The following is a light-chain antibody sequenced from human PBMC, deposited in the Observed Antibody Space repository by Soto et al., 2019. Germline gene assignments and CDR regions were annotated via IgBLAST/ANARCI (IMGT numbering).Light chain of an antibody. J-gene: IGKJ4*01. Sequence: EIVMTQSPATLSVSPEERATLSCRASQSVGRNLAWYQQKPGQAPRLLIYGASTRATGIPARFSGSGSGTEFTLPISSLQSEDFAIYSCQQYNHWPPLTFGGGTKVEIK. CDR1: QSVGRN. CDR3: QQYNHWPPLT. V-gene: IGKV3-15*01. CDR2: GAS.